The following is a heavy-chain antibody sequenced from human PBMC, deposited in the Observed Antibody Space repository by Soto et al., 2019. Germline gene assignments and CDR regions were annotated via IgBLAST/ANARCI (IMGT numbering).Heavy chain of an antibody. CDR3: AHRRGGYNWNDGDFDY. CDR1: GFSLSTSGVG. Sequence: QITLKESGPTLVTPTQTLTLTCAFSGFSLSTSGVGVGWIRQPPGKALECLALIYWDDDKRYNPSLRNRLAISNDTSKNQVVLTMTNVDPLDTATYYCAHRRGGYNWNDGDFDYWGQGTLVTVSS. CDR2: IYWDDDK. J-gene: IGHJ4*02. D-gene: IGHD1-20*01. V-gene: IGHV2-5*02.